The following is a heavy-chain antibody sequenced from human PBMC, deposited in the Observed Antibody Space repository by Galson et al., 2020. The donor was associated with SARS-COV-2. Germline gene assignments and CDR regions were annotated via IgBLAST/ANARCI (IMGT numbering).Heavy chain of an antibody. CDR3: ARGGEWELPYYFDY. V-gene: IGHV3-30*04. CDR2: ISSVGSNS. Sequence: GGSLRLSCAASGFTFSNYVMHWVRQAPGKGSEWVAVISSVGSNSFYADSLKGRFTISRDNSKSTLYLQMNSLRAEDTAVYYCARGGEWELPYYFDYWGQGTLVTVSS. J-gene: IGHJ4*02. CDR1: GFTFSNYV. D-gene: IGHD1-26*01.